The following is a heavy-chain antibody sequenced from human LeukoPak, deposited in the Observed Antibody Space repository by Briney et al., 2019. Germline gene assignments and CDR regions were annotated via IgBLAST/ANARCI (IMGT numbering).Heavy chain of an antibody. D-gene: IGHD5-12*01. V-gene: IGHV1-69*02. CDR1: GGTFISYT. CDR3: ASLVGGLRRENYYYYGMDV. CDR2: IIPILGIA. Sequence: ASVKASCKASGGTFISYTISWVRQAPGQGREWMGRIIPILGIANYAQKFQGRVTITADKSTSTAYMELSSLRSEDTAVYYCASLVGGLRRENYYYYGMDVWGQGTTVTVSS. J-gene: IGHJ6*02.